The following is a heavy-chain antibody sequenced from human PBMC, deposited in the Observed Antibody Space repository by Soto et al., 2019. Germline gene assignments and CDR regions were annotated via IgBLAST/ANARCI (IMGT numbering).Heavy chain of an antibody. CDR2: ISGSGGST. CDR1: GFTFSSYA. D-gene: IGHD4-17*01. Sequence: GGSLRLSCAASGFTFSSYAMSWVRQAPGKGLEWVSAISGSGGSTYYADSVKGRFTISRDNSKNTLYLQMNSLRAEDTAVYYGAKRANGDYREGEFDYWGQGTLVTVSS. J-gene: IGHJ4*02. V-gene: IGHV3-23*01. CDR3: AKRANGDYREGEFDY.